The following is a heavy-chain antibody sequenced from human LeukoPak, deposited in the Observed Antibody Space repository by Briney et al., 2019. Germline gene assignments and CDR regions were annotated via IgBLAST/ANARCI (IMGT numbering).Heavy chain of an antibody. CDR2: ISGSGGST. D-gene: IGHD6-13*01. CDR3: TKTGTPWYYFDY. J-gene: IGHJ4*02. V-gene: IGHV3-23*01. Sequence: GGSLRLSCAASGFTFSSYAMSWVRQAPGKGLEWVSAISGSGGSTYYADSVKGRFTISRDNSKNTLYLQMNSLRAEDTAVYYCTKTGTPWYYFDYWGQGTLVTVSS. CDR1: GFTFSSYA.